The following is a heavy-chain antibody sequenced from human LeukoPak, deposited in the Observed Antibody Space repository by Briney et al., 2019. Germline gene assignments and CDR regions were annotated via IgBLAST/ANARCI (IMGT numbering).Heavy chain of an antibody. CDR3: ARAERRINLARGVFGSHFDS. CDR2: IDHSGRT. V-gene: IGHV4-34*01. D-gene: IGHD3-10*01. Sequence: RASETLSLTCAVSGGSFSRPFWSWIRQTPGKGLEWIGEIDHSGRTDYNPSLEGRVTMSVDTSKNQFSLRLTSVTAADTAVYFCARAERRINLARGVFGSHFDSWGQGTPVSVSS. J-gene: IGHJ5*01. CDR1: GGSFSRPF.